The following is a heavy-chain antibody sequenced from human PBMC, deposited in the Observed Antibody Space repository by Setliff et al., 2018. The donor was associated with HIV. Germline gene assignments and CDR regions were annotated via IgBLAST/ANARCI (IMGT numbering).Heavy chain of an antibody. V-gene: IGHV4-34*01. Sequence: SETLSLTCAVYGGSFSGYYWSWIRQPPGKGLEWIGEINHSGSTNYNPSLKSRVTISVDTSKNQFSLKLSSVTAADTAVYYCAGWISSGWYFYYNMDVWGKGTTVTVSS. CDR1: GGSFSGYY. CDR2: INHSGST. J-gene: IGHJ6*03. CDR3: AGWISSGWYFYYNMDV. D-gene: IGHD6-19*01.